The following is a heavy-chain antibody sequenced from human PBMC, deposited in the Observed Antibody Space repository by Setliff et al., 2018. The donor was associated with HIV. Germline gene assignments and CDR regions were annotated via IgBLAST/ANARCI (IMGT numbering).Heavy chain of an antibody. Sequence: SLRLSCTASRFTFSNYGMHWVRQAPAKGLEWVAFIRSDGNTKYYADSVKGRFTISRDNAKNMLYLQMKSLSADDTAVYYCVRGSGYYYFDNWGQGALVTVSS. J-gene: IGHJ4*02. CDR1: RFTFSNYG. CDR3: VRGSGYYYFDN. V-gene: IGHV3-33*01. D-gene: IGHD3-22*01. CDR2: IRSDGNTK.